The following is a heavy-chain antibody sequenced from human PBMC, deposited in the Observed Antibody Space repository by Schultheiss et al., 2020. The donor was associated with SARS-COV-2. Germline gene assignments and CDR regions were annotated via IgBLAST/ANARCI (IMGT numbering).Heavy chain of an antibody. Sequence: SETLSLTCTVSGGSISSGGYYWSWIRQPPGKGLEWIGEINHSGSTNYNPSLKSRVTMSVDTSKNQFSLKLSSVTAADTAVYYCARDHDSSGYYPEYFQHWGQGTLVTVSS. CDR3: ARDHDSSGYYPEYFQH. D-gene: IGHD3-22*01. CDR2: INHSGST. V-gene: IGHV4-39*07. CDR1: GGSISSGGYY. J-gene: IGHJ1*01.